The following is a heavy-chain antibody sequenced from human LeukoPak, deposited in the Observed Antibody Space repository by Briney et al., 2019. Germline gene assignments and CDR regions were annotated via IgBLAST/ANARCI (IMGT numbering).Heavy chain of an antibody. J-gene: IGHJ3*02. CDR1: GFTFSNYG. V-gene: IGHV3-23*01. Sequence: GGSLRLSCAASGFTFSNYGMSWVRQAPGKGLEWVSAISGSGGTTYYADSVKGRFTVSRDNSENTLYLQMNSLRAEDTAVYYCAKRDRTVTHAFDIWGQGTMVTVSS. CDR3: AKRDRTVTHAFDI. D-gene: IGHD4-17*01. CDR2: ISGSGGTT.